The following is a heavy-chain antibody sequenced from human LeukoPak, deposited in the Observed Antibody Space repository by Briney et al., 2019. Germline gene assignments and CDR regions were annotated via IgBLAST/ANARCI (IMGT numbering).Heavy chain of an antibody. Sequence: PGGSLRLSCAASGFTFSSYSMNWVRQAPGKGLEWVSYISSSSSTIYYADSVKGRFTISRDNAKNSLYLQMNSLRAEDTAVYYCASLRERVVVDVWGQGTLVTVSS. V-gene: IGHV3-48*01. CDR1: GFTFSSYS. J-gene: IGHJ4*02. D-gene: IGHD3-22*01. CDR2: ISSSSSTI. CDR3: ASLRERVVVDV.